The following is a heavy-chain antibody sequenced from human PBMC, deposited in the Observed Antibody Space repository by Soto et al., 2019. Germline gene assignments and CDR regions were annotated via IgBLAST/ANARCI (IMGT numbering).Heavy chain of an antibody. Sequence: PWLCXRLSWSAGVFTFINACISWVRHAPGKGLEWVGRIKIKTDGVKTDYAAPVKGRFTISRDDSKKTLYLQMNSLKTEATAVSYRNTTQTKNAKWGQGTL. J-gene: IGHJ4*02. D-gene: IGHD1-1*01. CDR2: IKIKTDGVKT. CDR3: NTTQTKNAK. CDR1: VFTFINAC. V-gene: IGHV3-15*01.